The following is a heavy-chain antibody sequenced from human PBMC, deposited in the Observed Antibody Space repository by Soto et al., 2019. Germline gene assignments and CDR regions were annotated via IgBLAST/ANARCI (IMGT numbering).Heavy chain of an antibody. CDR1: GFTFSAYG. J-gene: IGHJ4*02. CDR3: ARGIIQDAEY. CDR2: ISYDGNSE. D-gene: IGHD3-3*01. V-gene: IGHV3-30-3*01. Sequence: QVQLVESGGGVVQPGTSLRVSCGASGFTFSAYGMHWVRQAPGKGLEWVAAISYDGNSEYYAASVKGRFTVSRDNSKNTVFLQMNTLRVEDTAVYYCARGIIQDAEYWGQGTLVTVCS.